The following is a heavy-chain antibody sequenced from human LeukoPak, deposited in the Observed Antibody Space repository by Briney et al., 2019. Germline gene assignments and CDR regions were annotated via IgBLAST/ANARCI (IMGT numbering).Heavy chain of an antibody. D-gene: IGHD3-22*01. V-gene: IGHV4-4*07. CDR2: IYTSGST. J-gene: IGHJ3*02. CDR3: ARDLHDSSGYKQGAFDI. CDR1: GGSMSSYY. Sequence: SETLSLTCTVSGGSMSSYYWSWIRQPAGKGLEWIGRIYTSGSTNYNPSLKSRVTMSVDTSKNQFSLKLSSVTAADTAVYYCARDLHDSSGYKQGAFDIWGQGTMVTVSS.